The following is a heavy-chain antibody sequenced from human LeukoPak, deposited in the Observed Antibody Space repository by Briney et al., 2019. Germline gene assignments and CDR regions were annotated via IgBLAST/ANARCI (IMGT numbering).Heavy chain of an antibody. CDR1: GFSFSNYA. CDR2: ISWDGGST. D-gene: IGHD2-2*01. Sequence: PGGSLRLSCAASGFSFSNYAMSWVRQAPGKGLEWVSLISWDGGSTYYADSVKGRFTISRDNSKNSLYLQMNSLRTEDTALYYCAKDIIVPAAMADFDYWGQGTLVTVSS. CDR3: AKDIIVPAAMADFDY. V-gene: IGHV3-43*01. J-gene: IGHJ4*02.